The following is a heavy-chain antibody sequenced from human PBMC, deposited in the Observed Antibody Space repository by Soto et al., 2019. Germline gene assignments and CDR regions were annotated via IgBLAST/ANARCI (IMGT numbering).Heavy chain of an antibody. CDR1: GYIVSGHF. CDR3: ARDTRGTRGFDEMDI. D-gene: IGHD2-2*01. J-gene: IGHJ6*02. V-gene: IGHV1-2*02. Sequence: ASVKVSCKASGYIVSGHFIHCMRQAPGQVLEWMGCINPKNGDTHYAQRFQGRVTMTRDTSLNLVHMDLSGLRSDDAAVYYCARDTRGTRGFDEMDIWGQGTSVTVSS. CDR2: INPKNGDT.